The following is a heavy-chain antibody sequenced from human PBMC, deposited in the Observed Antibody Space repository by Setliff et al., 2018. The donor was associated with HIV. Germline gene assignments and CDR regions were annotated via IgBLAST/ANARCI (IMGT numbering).Heavy chain of an antibody. CDR1: GGSIRSDSYY. CDR2: IYSSGNT. D-gene: IGHD6-19*01. CDR3: ARQFTVQWLVSTYGMDV. Sequence: SETLSLTCTVSGGSIRSDSYYWTWIRQPAGEGLEWIGRIYSSGNTNYNPSLESRVTISVDTSKNQFSLKLSSVTAADTAVYYCARQFTVQWLVSTYGMDVWGQGTTVTVSS. V-gene: IGHV4-61*02. J-gene: IGHJ6*02.